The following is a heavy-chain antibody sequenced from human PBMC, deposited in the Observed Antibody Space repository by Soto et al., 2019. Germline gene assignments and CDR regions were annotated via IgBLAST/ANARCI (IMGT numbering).Heavy chain of an antibody. Sequence: ASVKVSCKASGDTSADFGISCVRQAPGQGLEWMGWVSGNNGASNPAPKVQGRITMTLDTSTGVSYMALRSLRSDDTAIYYCVRDQKYFRVNGNWFDSWGQGTLVTVSS. CDR3: VRDQKYFRVNGNWFDS. V-gene: IGHV1-18*04. D-gene: IGHD2-2*01. CDR2: VSGNNGAS. J-gene: IGHJ5*01. CDR1: GDTSADFG.